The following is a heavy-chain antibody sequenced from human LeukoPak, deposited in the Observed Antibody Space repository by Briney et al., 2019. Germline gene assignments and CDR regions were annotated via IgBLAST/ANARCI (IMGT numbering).Heavy chain of an antibody. Sequence: GESLRLSCAASGFTFSSYSMSWVRQAPGMGLEWVSGISVSGGSTAYADSVKGRFTISRDNPRNTLHMQMNSLRAEDTALYYCAIMHPYYDGNGYWVQWGQGTLVTVSS. D-gene: IGHD3-22*01. V-gene: IGHV3-23*01. J-gene: IGHJ4*02. CDR3: AIMHPYYDGNGYWVQ. CDR1: GFTFSSYS. CDR2: ISVSGGST.